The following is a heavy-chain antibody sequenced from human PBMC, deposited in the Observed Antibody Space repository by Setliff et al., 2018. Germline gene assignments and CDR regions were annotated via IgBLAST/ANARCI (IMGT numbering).Heavy chain of an antibody. J-gene: IGHJ4*02. Sequence: GASVKVSCKASGYTFTGYYMHWVRQAPGQGLEWMGWINPNSGGTNYAQRFQGWVTMTRDTSISTAYMELSRLRSDDTAVYYCARDRDSSGYPYYFDYWGQGTPVTVSS. CDR1: GYTFTGYY. CDR3: ARDRDSSGYPYYFDY. CDR2: INPNSGGT. V-gene: IGHV1-2*04. D-gene: IGHD3-22*01.